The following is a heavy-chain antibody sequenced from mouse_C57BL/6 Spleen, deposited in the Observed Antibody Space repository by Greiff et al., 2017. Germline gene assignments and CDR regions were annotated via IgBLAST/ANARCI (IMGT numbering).Heavy chain of an antibody. CDR3: ARSGDSSGFAY. J-gene: IGHJ3*01. D-gene: IGHD3-2*02. CDR2: IDPSDSST. Sequence: QVQLQQPGAELVMPGASVKLSCKASGYNFTSYWMHWVKQRPGQGLEWIGEIDPSDSSTNYNQKFKGKSTLTVDKSSSTAYMQLSSLTSEDSAVYYCARSGDSSGFAYWGQGTLVTVSA. V-gene: IGHV1-69*01. CDR1: GYNFTSYW.